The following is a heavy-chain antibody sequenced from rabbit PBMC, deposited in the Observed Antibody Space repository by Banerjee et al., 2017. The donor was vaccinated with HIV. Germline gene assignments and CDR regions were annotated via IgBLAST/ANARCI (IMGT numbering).Heavy chain of an antibody. Sequence: QEQLEESGGDLVQPEGSLTLTCTASGFSFSSSYWICWVRQAPGKGLEWIACIYAGSGSTYYASWAKGRFTISKTSSTTVTLQMTSLTAADTATYFCARDRDWTLDLWGQGTLVTVS. CDR3: ARDRDWTLDL. CDR1: GFSFSSSYW. V-gene: IGHV1S45*01. J-gene: IGHJ3*01. CDR2: IYAGSGST. D-gene: IGHD4-2*01.